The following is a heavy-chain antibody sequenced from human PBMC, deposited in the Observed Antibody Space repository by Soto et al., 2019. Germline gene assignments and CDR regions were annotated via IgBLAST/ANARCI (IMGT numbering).Heavy chain of an antibody. CDR3: ARGSGGSSYYYYGMDV. D-gene: IGHD2-15*01. Sequence: ASVKVSCKASGGTFSSYAINWVRQAPGQGLEWMGGIIPIFGTANYAQKFQGRVTISADESTSTAYMELSSLRSEDTAVYYCARGSGGSSYYYYGMDVWGQGTTVTVSS. J-gene: IGHJ6*02. V-gene: IGHV1-69*13. CDR2: IIPIFGTA. CDR1: GGTFSSYA.